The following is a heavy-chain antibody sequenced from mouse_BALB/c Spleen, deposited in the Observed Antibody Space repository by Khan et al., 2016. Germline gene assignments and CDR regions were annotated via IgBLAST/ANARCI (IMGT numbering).Heavy chain of an antibody. Sequence: QVQLQQSGAELAKPGASVKMSCKASGYTFTSYWMHWVKQRPGQGLEWIGYINPSTGYTEYHQKFKDKATLTTAKSSSTAYMQLSSLTSEDSAVYYCANGYYEYFDVWGAGTTVTVSS. V-gene: IGHV1-7*01. J-gene: IGHJ1*01. D-gene: IGHD2-3*01. CDR1: GYTFTSYW. CDR3: ANGYYEYFDV. CDR2: INPSTGYT.